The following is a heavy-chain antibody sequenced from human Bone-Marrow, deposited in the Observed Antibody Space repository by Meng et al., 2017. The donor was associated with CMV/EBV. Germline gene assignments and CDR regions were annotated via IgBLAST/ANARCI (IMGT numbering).Heavy chain of an antibody. J-gene: IGHJ6*02. CDR1: GGSISSSSYY. D-gene: IGHD2-2*01. Sequence: SETLSLTCTVSGGSISSSSYYWGWIRQPPGKGLEWIGNIYFSGSTYYNSSLKSRVTISVDTSKNQLSLKLSSVTAADTAVYYCARARLYCSSTSCQYYGMDVWGQGTTVTVSS. CDR3: ARARLYCSSTSCQYYGMDV. CDR2: IYFSGST. V-gene: IGHV4-39*07.